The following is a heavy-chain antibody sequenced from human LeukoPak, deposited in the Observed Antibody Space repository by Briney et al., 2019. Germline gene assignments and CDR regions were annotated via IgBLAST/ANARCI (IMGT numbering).Heavy chain of an antibody. D-gene: IGHD1-26*01. CDR2: IIPIFGTA. V-gene: IGHV1-69*05. Sequence: ASVKVSCKASGGTFSSYAISWVRQAPGQGLEWMGRIIPIFGTANYAQKFQGRVTITTDESTSTAYMELSSLRSEDTAVYYCARDGDISGSYYTLISFQHWGRAPWSPSPQ. J-gene: IGHJ1*01. CDR3: ARDGDISGSYYTLISFQH. CDR1: GGTFSSYA.